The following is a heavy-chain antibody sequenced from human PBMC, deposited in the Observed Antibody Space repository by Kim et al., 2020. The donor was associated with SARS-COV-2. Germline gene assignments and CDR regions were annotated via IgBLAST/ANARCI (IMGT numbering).Heavy chain of an antibody. V-gene: IGHV3-23*01. Sequence: GGSLRLSCEASGLIFSSYAMSWVRQAPGKGLEWVSLISGSGDSRNYADSVKGRFTISRANSKKTMYLQMQSLRAENTAAAYCEKRGSSYYYFDYWGQGNL. CDR1: GLIFSSYA. J-gene: IGHJ4*02. CDR2: ISGSGDSR. CDR3: EKRGSSYYYFDY. D-gene: IGHD6-13*01.